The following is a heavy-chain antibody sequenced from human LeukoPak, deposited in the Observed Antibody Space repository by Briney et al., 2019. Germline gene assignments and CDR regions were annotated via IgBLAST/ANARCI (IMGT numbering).Heavy chain of an antibody. V-gene: IGHV3-7*01. D-gene: IGHD3-10*01. Sequence: GGSLRLSCAASGFTFSSYWMSWVRQAPGKGLEWVANIKQDGSEKYYVDSVKGRFTISRDNAKNSLYLQMNSLRVEDTAVYYCARVLGFGELFPLGYWGQGTLVTVSS. J-gene: IGHJ4*02. CDR2: IKQDGSEK. CDR3: ARVLGFGELFPLGY. CDR1: GFTFSSYW.